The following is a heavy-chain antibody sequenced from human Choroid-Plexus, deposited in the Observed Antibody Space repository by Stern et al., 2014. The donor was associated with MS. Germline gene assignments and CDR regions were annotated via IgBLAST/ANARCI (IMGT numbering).Heavy chain of an antibody. CDR2: IKFNAAAT. J-gene: IGHJ4*02. D-gene: IGHD3-10*01. CDR1: GFTFNNDW. CDR3: CSDVSYQGSGQIDF. V-gene: IGHV3-15*01. Sequence: VQLVESGGGLVKPGGSLRLSCAVSGFTFNNDWMSWVRQAPGKGLEWIGGIKFNAAATEYAAPIKGRFIISRDYSKTTRFLQMNSLITEDTAVYFCCSDVSYQGSGQIDFWGQGTLVTVSS.